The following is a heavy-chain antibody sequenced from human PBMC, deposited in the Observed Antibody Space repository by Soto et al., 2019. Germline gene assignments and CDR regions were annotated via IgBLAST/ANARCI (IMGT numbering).Heavy chain of an antibody. Sequence: PGESLKISCKGSGYSFTSYWIGWVRQMPGKGLEWMGIIYPGDSDTRYSPSFQGQVTISADKSISTAYLQWSSLKASDTAMYYCARHIWLERLYYYYMDVWGKGTTVTVSS. CDR2: IYPGDSDT. D-gene: IGHD1-1*01. J-gene: IGHJ6*03. CDR1: GYSFTSYW. CDR3: ARHIWLERLYYYYMDV. V-gene: IGHV5-51*01.